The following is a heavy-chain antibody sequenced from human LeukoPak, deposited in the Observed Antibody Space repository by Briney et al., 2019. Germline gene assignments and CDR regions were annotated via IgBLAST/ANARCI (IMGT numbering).Heavy chain of an antibody. CDR2: MNPNSGGT. J-gene: IGHJ4*02. CDR3: ARAGYSYGPGDY. V-gene: IGHV1-2*02. CDR1: GYTFTSFH. D-gene: IGHD5-18*01. Sequence: ASVKVSCKASGYTFTSFHINWVRQAAGQGLEWVGWMNPNSGGTNYAQKFQGRVTMTRDTSISTAYMELSRLRSDDTAVYYCARAGYSYGPGDYWGQGTLVTVSS.